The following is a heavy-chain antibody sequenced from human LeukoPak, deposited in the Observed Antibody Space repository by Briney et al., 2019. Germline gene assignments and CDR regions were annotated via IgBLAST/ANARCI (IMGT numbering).Heavy chain of an antibody. V-gene: IGHV3-7*01. CDR2: IKQDGSEK. J-gene: IGHJ4*02. CDR1: GFTLSSYW. D-gene: IGHD3-9*01. Sequence: GGSLRLSCAASGFTLSSYWMSWVRQAPGKGLEWVANIKQDGSEKYYVDSVKGRFTISRDNAKNSLYLQMNSLRAEDTAVYYCARDGPQDYDILTGYPLFDYWGQGTLVTVSS. CDR3: ARDGPQDYDILTGYPLFDY.